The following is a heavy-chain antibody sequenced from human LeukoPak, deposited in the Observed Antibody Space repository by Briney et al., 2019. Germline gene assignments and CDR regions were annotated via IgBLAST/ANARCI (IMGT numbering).Heavy chain of an antibody. J-gene: IGHJ3*02. V-gene: IGHV1-18*01. CDR3: ARASYYYDSSEKSAFDI. CDR1: GYTFTSYG. Sequence: GASVKVSCKASGYTFTSYGISWVRQAPGQGLEWMGWISAYNGNTNYAQKLQGRVTMTTDTSTSTAYMELSSLRSEDTAVYYCARASYYYDSSEKSAFDIWGQGTMVTVSS. D-gene: IGHD3-22*01. CDR2: ISAYNGNT.